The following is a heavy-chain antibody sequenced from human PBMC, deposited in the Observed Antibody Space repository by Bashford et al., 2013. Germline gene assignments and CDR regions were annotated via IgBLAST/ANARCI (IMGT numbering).Heavy chain of an antibody. D-gene: IGHD3-3*01. CDR2: INHSGST. Sequence: RQAPGKGLEWIGEINHSGSTNYNPSLKSRVTISVDTSKNQFSLKLSSVTAADTAVYYCARARYYDFWSGLGLDYWGQGTLVTVSS. J-gene: IGHJ4*02. V-gene: IGHV4-34*01. CDR3: ARARYYDFWSGLGLDY.